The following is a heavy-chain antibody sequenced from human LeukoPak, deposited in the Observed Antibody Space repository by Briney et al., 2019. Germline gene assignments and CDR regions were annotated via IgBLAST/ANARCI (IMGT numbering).Heavy chain of an antibody. CDR2: IYYSGST. V-gene: IGHV4-30-4*08. Sequence: TSQTLSLTCIVFGDSISSGDYYWTWIRQPPGKGLEWIEYIYYSGSTYYNPSLKSRVTISVDTSRNQFSLKLSSVTAADTAVYYCAREFREDYSIYYFDYWGQGTLVTVSS. J-gene: IGHJ4*02. D-gene: IGHD4-11*01. CDR3: AREFREDYSIYYFDY. CDR1: GDSISSGDYY.